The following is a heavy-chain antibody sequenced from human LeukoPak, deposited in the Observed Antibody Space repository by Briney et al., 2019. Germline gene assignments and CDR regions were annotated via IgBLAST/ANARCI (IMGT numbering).Heavy chain of an antibody. CDR1: GASISSNIW. J-gene: IGHJ2*01. V-gene: IGHV4-4*02. Sequence: SETLSLTCAVSGASISSNIWWSWVRQPPGKGLEWIGSIYYSGSTYYNPSLKSRVTISVDTSKNQFSLKLSSVTAADTAVYYCARSLGSSSWPYWYFDLWGRGTLVTVSS. CDR3: ARSLGSSSWPYWYFDL. CDR2: IYYSGST. D-gene: IGHD6-13*01.